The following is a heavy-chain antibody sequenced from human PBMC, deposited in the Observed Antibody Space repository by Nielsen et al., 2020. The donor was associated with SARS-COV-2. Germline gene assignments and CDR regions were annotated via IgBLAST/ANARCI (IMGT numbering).Heavy chain of an antibody. D-gene: IGHD2-2*01. Sequence: SETLSPTCTVSGGSIRNTYWGWIRQPPGKRLEWIAYSDHSWRINYNPSLKSRATISADTSKDQISLKLTSVTAADTAVYYCARLPAGTVSFDIWGQGTMVTVS. CDR1: GGSIRNTY. V-gene: IGHV4-59*08. CDR3: ARLPAGTVSFDI. J-gene: IGHJ3*02. CDR2: SDHSWRI.